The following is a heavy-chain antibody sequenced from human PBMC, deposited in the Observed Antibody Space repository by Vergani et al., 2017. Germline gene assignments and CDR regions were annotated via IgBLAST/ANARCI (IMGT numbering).Heavy chain of an antibody. CDR3: AKDVLLRSSVHMDV. V-gene: IGHV3-23*04. CDR1: GSTFSSYA. CDR2: ISGSGGST. D-gene: IGHD2-2*01. Sequence: EVQLVESGGGLVQPGGSLRLSCAASGSTFSSYAMNWVRQAPGKGLEWVSAISGSGGSTYYADSVKGRFTISRDNSKNTLYLQMNSLRAEDTAVYYCAKDVLLRSSVHMDVWGKGTTVTVSS. J-gene: IGHJ6*03.